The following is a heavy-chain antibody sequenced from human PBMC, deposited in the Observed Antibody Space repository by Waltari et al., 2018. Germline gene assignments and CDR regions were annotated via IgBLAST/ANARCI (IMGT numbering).Heavy chain of an antibody. V-gene: IGHV3-21*01. CDR2: ISSSSSYI. Sequence: EVQLVESGGGLVKPGGSLRLSCAASGFTFSSYSMNWVRQAPGKGLEWVSFISSSSSYIFYADSVKGRFTISRDNAKNSLYLQMNSLRAEDTAVYYCARDRLRFLGGNTFDIWGQGTMVTVS. CDR1: GFTFSSYS. CDR3: ARDRLRFLGGNTFDI. J-gene: IGHJ3*02. D-gene: IGHD3-3*01.